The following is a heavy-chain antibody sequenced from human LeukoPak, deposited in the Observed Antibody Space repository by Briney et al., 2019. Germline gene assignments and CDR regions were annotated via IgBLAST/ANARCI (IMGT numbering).Heavy chain of an antibody. CDR2: IYYGGST. CDR1: GGSISSYY. V-gene: IGHV4-59*08. D-gene: IGHD3-9*01. CDR3: ARHYFRGRGGMDV. J-gene: IGHJ6*02. Sequence: SETLSLTCTVSGGSISSYYWSWIRQPPGKGLEWIGYIYYGGSTNYNPSLKSRVTISVDTSKNQFSLKLSSVTAADTAVYYCARHYFRGRGGMDVWGQGTTVTVSS.